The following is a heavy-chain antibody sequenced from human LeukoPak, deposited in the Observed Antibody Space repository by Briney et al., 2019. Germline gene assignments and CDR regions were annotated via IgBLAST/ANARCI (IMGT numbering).Heavy chain of an antibody. CDR3: ARDRFDWLSKSD. D-gene: IGHD3-9*01. CDR1: GYTFTGYY. Sequence: ASVKVSCKASGYTFTGYYMHWVRQAPGQGLEWMGWINPNSDGTNYAQKFQGRVTMTRDTSISTAYMELSRLRSDDTAVYYCARDRFDWLSKSDWGQGTLVTVSS. V-gene: IGHV1-2*02. CDR2: INPNSDGT. J-gene: IGHJ4*02.